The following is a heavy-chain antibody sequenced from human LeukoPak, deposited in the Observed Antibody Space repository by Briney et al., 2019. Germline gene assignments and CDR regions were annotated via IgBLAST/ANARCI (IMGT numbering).Heavy chain of an antibody. D-gene: IGHD2-2*01. V-gene: IGHV3-48*02. Sequence: PGGSLRLSCAASGFTFNNYDMNWVRQAPGKGLEWVSHISSSSSTIYYAGSVKGRFTISRDNAKQSLYLQMNSLRDGGTAVYYCARDLPVAAADYWGQGTLVTVSS. CDR1: GFTFNNYD. J-gene: IGHJ4*02. CDR2: ISSSSSTI. CDR3: ARDLPVAAADY.